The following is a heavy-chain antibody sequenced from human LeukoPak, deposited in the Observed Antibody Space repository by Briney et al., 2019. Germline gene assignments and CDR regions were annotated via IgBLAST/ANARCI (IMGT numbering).Heavy chain of an antibody. J-gene: IGHJ4*02. CDR2: IYYTGST. D-gene: IGHD2-8*01. Sequence: SETLSLTCTVSRGSVSSSTYYCSWVRQPPGKGLEWIASIYYTGSTYYNPSLKSRVTISLDMSKNEFFLTMTSVTAADTAVYFCTAEKNGSPHYWGQGTQVTVSS. CDR3: TAEKNGSPHY. CDR1: RGSVSSSTYY. V-gene: IGHV4-39*07.